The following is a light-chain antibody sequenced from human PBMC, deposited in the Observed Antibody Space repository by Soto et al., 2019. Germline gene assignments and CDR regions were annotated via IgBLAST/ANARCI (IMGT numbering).Light chain of an antibody. J-gene: IGLJ1*01. CDR3: QAWDSSTVV. V-gene: IGLV3-1*01. CDR2: QDS. Sequence: SYELTQPPSVSVSPGQTASITCSGDKLGDKYACWYQQKPGQSPVLVIYQDSKRPSGIPERFSGSNSGNTATLTISGTQAMDEADYYCQAWDSSTVVFGPGTTLTVL. CDR1: KLGDKY.